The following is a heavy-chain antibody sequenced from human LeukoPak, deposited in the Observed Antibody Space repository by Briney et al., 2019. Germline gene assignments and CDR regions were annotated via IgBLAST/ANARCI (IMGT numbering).Heavy chain of an antibody. CDR3: VRTGETERFEY. Sequence: GRPLRLSCAASGFTFSNYGMHWVRQAPGKGLEWVALIRYDGSKKDYGDSVKGRFTISRDSSKNMVYLQMNSLRVEDTAMYYCVRTGETERFEYWGQGALVTVSS. CDR1: GFTFSNYG. D-gene: IGHD1-1*01. V-gene: IGHV3-33*01. CDR2: IRYDGSKK. J-gene: IGHJ4*02.